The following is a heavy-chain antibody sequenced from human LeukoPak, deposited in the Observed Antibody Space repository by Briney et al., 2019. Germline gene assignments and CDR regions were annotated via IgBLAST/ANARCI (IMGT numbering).Heavy chain of an antibody. V-gene: IGHV4-59*12. CDR2: IYYTGST. CDR3: ASSMIVVVSDAFDI. J-gene: IGHJ3*02. Sequence: SGTLSLTCTVSGSSITSYYWSWIRQPPGKGLEWLGYIYYTGSTSYNPSLESRVTISVDTSKNQFSLKLSSVTAADTAVYYCASSMIVVVSDAFDIWGQGTMVTVSS. CDR1: GSSITSYY. D-gene: IGHD3-22*01.